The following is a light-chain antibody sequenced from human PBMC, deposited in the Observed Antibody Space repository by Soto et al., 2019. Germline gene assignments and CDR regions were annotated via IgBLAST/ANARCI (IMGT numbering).Light chain of an antibody. CDR3: QQSVTTPFT. CDR1: QTIGTY. CDR2: VAS. Sequence: DIQMTQSPSSLSASVGDRVTITCRASQTIGTYLNWYQQTPGKAPKLLIYVASSLQSGVPSRFSGRGSGTDFTLTISSLQHEDFATYYCQQSVTTPFTFGPGTKVDIK. J-gene: IGKJ3*01. V-gene: IGKV1-39*01.